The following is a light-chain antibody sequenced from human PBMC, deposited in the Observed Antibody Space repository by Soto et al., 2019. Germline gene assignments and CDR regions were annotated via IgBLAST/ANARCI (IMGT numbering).Light chain of an antibody. CDR1: QGTSSH. V-gene: IGKV1-8*01. CDR3: QQYFSYPLT. J-gene: IGKJ4*01. Sequence: AIRMTQSPSSFSASTGDRVTITCRASQGTSSHLAWYQVKPGKAPRLLIYTASYFESGVPARFSGSGSGTDFTLTISSLQSEDFAVYYCQQYFSYPLTFGGGTKVEIK. CDR2: TAS.